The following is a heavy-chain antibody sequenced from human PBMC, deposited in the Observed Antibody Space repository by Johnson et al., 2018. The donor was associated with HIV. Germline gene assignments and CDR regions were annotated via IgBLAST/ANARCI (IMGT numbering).Heavy chain of an antibody. CDR2: IGSNT. D-gene: IGHD2-15*01. CDR1: GFTFSNYA. J-gene: IGHJ3*02. Sequence: VQLVESGGGLVQPGGSLRLSCAASGFTFSNYAMSWVRQAPGKGLEWVSSIGSNTHYADPVKGRFTISKDNSKNPLYLQMKSLRAEDTAVYFCAKDKQPGKGRYDALDIWGQGTTVIVSS. CDR3: AKDKQPGKGRYDALDI. V-gene: IGHV3-23*05.